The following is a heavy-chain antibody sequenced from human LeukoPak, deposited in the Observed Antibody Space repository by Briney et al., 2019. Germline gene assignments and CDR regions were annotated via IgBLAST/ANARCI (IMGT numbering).Heavy chain of an antibody. J-gene: IGHJ4*02. CDR1: GYTLTELS. CDR2: FDPEDGET. D-gene: IGHD3-3*01. V-gene: IGHV1-24*01. Sequence: APVKVSCKVSGYTLTELSMHWVRQAPGKGLEWMGGFDPEDGETIYAQKFQGRVTMTEDTSTDTAYMELSSLRSEDTAVYYCATGVGSDYDFWSGYSHYFDYWGQGTLVTASS. CDR3: ATGVGSDYDFWSGYSHYFDY.